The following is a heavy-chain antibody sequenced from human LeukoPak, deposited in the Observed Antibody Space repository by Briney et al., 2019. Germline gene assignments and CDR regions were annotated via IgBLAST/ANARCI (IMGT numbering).Heavy chain of an antibody. D-gene: IGHD6-19*01. J-gene: IGHJ4*02. CDR1: GFTFSSYA. CDR2: ISGSGDST. Sequence: GGSLRLSCAASGFTFSSYAMNWVRQAPGKGLEWVSGISGSGDSTYYADSVKGRLTLSRDNSKNTIYLQMNSLRAEDTAVYYCAKMVGSSGWYSDYWGQGTLVTVSS. CDR3: AKMVGSSGWYSDY. V-gene: IGHV3-23*01.